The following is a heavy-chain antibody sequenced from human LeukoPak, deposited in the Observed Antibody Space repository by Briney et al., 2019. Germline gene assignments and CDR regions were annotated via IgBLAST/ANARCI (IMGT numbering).Heavy chain of an antibody. CDR2: IYSGGST. Sequence: GGSLRLSCAASGFTVSSNDMGWVRQAPGKGLECISVIYSGGSTDYADSVRGRLTISRDNSKNTLYLQMNSLRAEDTAVYYCARVVDHDYGDYYLDYWGQGTLVTVSS. J-gene: IGHJ4*02. V-gene: IGHV3-53*01. CDR1: GFTVSSND. D-gene: IGHD4-17*01. CDR3: ARVVDHDYGDYYLDY.